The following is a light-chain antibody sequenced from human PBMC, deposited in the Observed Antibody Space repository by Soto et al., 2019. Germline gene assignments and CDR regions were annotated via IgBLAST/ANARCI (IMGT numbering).Light chain of an antibody. J-gene: IGKJ1*01. V-gene: IGKV3-15*01. CDR2: GAS. Sequence: EIVMTQSPATLSVSRGERATLSCRASQSINSNLAWYQQKPGQTPRLLIYGASTRATGIPARFSGSGSGTDLTLTISRLQSEDCAVYYCQQYNNWWTFGQGTKVEIK. CDR1: QSINSN. CDR3: QQYNNWWT.